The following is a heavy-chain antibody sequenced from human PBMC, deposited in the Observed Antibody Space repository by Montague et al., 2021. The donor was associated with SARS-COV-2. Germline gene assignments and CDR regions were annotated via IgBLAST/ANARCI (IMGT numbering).Heavy chain of an antibody. D-gene: IGHD5-18*01. V-gene: IGHV4-59*01. CDR3: ARGSYGSDAFDI. CDR2: IYYSGST. Sequence: SETLSLTCTVSGGSISSYYWSWIRQPPGKGLEWIGYIYYSGSTNXNPSLKSRVTISLDTSKNQFSLKLNSVTAADTAVYYCARGSYGSDAFDIWGQGTMVTVSS. J-gene: IGHJ3*02. CDR1: GGSISSYY.